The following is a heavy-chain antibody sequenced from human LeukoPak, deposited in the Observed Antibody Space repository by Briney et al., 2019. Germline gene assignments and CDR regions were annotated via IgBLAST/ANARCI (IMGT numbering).Heavy chain of an antibody. CDR3: ARTISRGYGMDV. Sequence: SETLSLTCTVSGGSISSYYWSWIRQPPVKRLEWIGYIYYSGSTNYNPSLKSRVTISVDTSKNQFSLKLSSVTAADTAVYYCARTISRGYGMDVWGQGTTVTVSS. J-gene: IGHJ6*02. V-gene: IGHV4-59*01. D-gene: IGHD6-13*01. CDR1: GGSISSYY. CDR2: IYYSGST.